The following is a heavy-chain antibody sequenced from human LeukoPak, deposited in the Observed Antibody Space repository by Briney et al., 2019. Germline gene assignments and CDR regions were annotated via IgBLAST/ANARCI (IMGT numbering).Heavy chain of an antibody. V-gene: IGHV4-39*01. CDR1: GGSISSSSYH. CDR2: IYYSGST. Sequence: MASETLSLTCTVSGGSISSSSYHWGWVRQPPGKGLEWIGSIYYSGSTYYNPSLKSRVTISVDTSKTRFSLKLSSVTAADTAVYYCARHKIARYYYYYYMDVWGKGTTVTGSS. CDR3: ARHKIARYYYYYYMDV. J-gene: IGHJ6*03.